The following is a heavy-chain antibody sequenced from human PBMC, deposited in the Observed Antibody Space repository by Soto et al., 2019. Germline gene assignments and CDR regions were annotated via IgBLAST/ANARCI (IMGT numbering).Heavy chain of an antibody. CDR1: AYKFTSYD. CDR3: ARAWSSSQGDDAFDI. D-gene: IGHD6-13*01. V-gene: IGHV1-8*01. CDR2: MNPNSGNT. J-gene: IGHJ3*02. Sequence: GXSVEVSCKASAYKFTSYDINWVRQATVQGLEWMGWMNPNSGNTGYAQKFQGRVTMTRNTSISTVYMELSSLRSEDTAVYYCARAWSSSQGDDAFDIWGQGTMVTV.